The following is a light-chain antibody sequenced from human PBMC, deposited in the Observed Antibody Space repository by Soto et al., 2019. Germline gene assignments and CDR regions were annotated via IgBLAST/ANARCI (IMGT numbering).Light chain of an antibody. CDR3: QHYGGSFI. V-gene: IGKV3-20*01. CDR2: NAS. CDR1: QSVGSN. J-gene: IGKJ3*01. Sequence: EIVLTQSPGTLSLSPGERVTLSCRARQSVGSNLAWYQQTPGQAPRLLIYNASSRATGIPDRFSGSGSGTDFTLSISRLEPEDFAVYYCQHYGGSFIFGPGTKVDIK.